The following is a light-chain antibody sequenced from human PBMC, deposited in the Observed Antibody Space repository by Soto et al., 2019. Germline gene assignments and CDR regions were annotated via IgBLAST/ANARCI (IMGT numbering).Light chain of an antibody. J-gene: IGKJ4*01. CDR3: QQRSNWPSVT. CDR1: QSITNS. Sequence: ESVLTQSPATLSLSPGDRATLSCRASQSITNSLAWYRHQPGQPPRLLIYDASKRATGIPARFIGSGSGTHFTLTISSLEPEDLGLYYCQQRSNWPSVTFGGGTKVEIK. CDR2: DAS. V-gene: IGKV3-11*01.